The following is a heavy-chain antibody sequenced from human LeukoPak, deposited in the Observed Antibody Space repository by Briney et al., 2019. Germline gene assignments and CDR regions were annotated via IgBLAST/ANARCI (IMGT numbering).Heavy chain of an antibody. CDR3: ARGQPMVRGVRFGKRPVDPYNWFDP. V-gene: IGHV1-8*01. Sequence: GASVKVSCKASGYTFTSYDINWVRQATGQGLEWMGWMNPNSGNTGYAQKFQGRVTMTRNTSISTAYMELSSLRSEDTAVYYCARGQPMVRGVRFGKRPVDPYNWFDPWGQGTLVTVSS. CDR1: GYTFTSYD. D-gene: IGHD3-10*01. J-gene: IGHJ5*02. CDR2: MNPNSGNT.